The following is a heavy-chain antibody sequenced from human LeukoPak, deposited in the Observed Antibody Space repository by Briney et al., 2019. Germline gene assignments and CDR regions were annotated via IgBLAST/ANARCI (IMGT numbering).Heavy chain of an antibody. CDR1: GYTFTSYY. Sequence: ASVKVSCKASGYTFTSYYMHWVRQAPGQGLEWMGIINPSGGSTSYAQKFQGRVTMTTDTSTSTAYMELRSLRSDDTAVYYCAREKDPRGGRPESDYWGQGTLVTVSS. CDR3: AREKDPRGGRPESDY. D-gene: IGHD4-23*01. J-gene: IGHJ4*02. CDR2: INPSGGST. V-gene: IGHV1-46*01.